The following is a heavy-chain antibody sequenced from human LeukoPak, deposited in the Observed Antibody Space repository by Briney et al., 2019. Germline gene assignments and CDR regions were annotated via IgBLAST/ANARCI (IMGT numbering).Heavy chain of an antibody. V-gene: IGHV4-39*07. D-gene: IGHD3-22*01. CDR2: IYYSGST. CDR3: ARGNRARDTMIVVVNLYYFDY. Sequence: PSETLSLTCTVSGGSISSSSYYWGWIRQPPGKGLEWIGSIYYSGSTYYNPSLKSRVTISVDTSKNQFSLKLSSVTAADTAVYHCARGNRARDTMIVVVNLYYFDYWGQGTLVTVSS. J-gene: IGHJ4*02. CDR1: GGSISSSSYY.